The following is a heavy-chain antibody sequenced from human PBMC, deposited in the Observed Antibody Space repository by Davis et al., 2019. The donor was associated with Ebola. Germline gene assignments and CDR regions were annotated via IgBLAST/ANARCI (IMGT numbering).Heavy chain of an antibody. Sequence: GGSLRLSCTDSVITFSSYAMTWVRQAPGKGLEWVSAISGSGGSTYYADSVKGRFTISRDNSKKTLYLQMNSLRDEDTAVYYCARDIKITMIVVGNYGMDVWGKGTTVTVSS. CDR1: VITFSSYA. CDR2: ISGSGGST. D-gene: IGHD3-22*01. V-gene: IGHV3-23*01. CDR3: ARDIKITMIVVGNYGMDV. J-gene: IGHJ6*04.